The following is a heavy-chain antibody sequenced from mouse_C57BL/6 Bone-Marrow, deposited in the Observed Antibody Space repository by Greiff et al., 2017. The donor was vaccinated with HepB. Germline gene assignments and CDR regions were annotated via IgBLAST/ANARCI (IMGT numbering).Heavy chain of an antibody. CDR2: IYPGSGST. D-gene: IGHD4-1*01. CDR3: AKGGTRAD. J-gene: IGHJ3*01. Sequence: QVQLQQPGAELVKPGASVKMSCKASGYTFTSYWLTWVKQRPGQGLEWIGDIYPGSGSTNYNEKFKCKATLTVDTSSSTAYMQLSSLTTEDSAIYYCAKGGTRADWGKGTLVTVAA. CDR1: GYTFTSYW. V-gene: IGHV1-55*01.